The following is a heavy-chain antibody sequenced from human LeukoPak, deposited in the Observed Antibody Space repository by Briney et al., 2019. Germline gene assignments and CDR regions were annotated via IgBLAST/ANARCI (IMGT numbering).Heavy chain of an antibody. CDR3: ARSGDDYGDYVED. CDR2: IYYSGST. J-gene: IGHJ4*02. CDR1: GGSISSGGFY. V-gene: IGHV4-31*03. Sequence: SETPSLICTVSGGSISSGGFYWSWIRQHPEKGLEWIGYIYYSGSTYYNPSLKSRVTISVDTSRNQFSLKLSSVTAADTAVYYCARSGDDYGDYVEDWGQGTLVTVSS. D-gene: IGHD4-17*01.